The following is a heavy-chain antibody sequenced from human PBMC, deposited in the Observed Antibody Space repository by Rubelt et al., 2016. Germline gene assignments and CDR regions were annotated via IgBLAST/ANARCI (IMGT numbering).Heavy chain of an antibody. CDR2: INHSGST. CDR1: GGSFSGYY. D-gene: IGHD5-24*01. Sequence: QVQLQQWGAGLLKPSETLSLTCAVYGGSFSGYYWSWIRQPPGKGLEWIGEINHSGSTNYNPSLKSRVTISVDTSKNQFSLKLSSVTAADTAVYYCAGQNGEMATIHWGQGTLVTVSS. V-gene: IGHV4-34*01. CDR3: AGQNGEMATIH. J-gene: IGHJ4*02.